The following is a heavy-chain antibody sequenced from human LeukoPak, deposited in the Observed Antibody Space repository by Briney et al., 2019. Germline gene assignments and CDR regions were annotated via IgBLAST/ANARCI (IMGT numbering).Heavy chain of an antibody. Sequence: PSETLSLTCTVSGGYICSDYWSWIRRPPGKGLEWIGYISYSGSTNYNPSLKSRVTISVDTSKNQFSLNLTSVSAADTAVYYCAREAVSGWYDYFDYWGQGTLVTVSS. CDR1: GGYICSDY. V-gene: IGHV4-59*01. CDR3: AREAVSGWYDYFDY. J-gene: IGHJ4*02. D-gene: IGHD6-19*01. CDR2: ISYSGST.